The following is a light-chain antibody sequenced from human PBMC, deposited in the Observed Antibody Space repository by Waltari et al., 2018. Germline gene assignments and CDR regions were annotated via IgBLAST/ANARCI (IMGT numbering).Light chain of an antibody. CDR2: GDN. Sequence: SSEVTQDPAVSVALGQTVRITCQGDSLRTFYAAWFQQRPGQAPLLFMYGDNHRPSGIPDRFSGSSSGDTASLTITGAQAEDEADYYCTCRDSSGNRQVFGGGTKLTVL. CDR3: TCRDSSGNRQV. V-gene: IGLV3-19*01. J-gene: IGLJ2*01. CDR1: SLRTFY.